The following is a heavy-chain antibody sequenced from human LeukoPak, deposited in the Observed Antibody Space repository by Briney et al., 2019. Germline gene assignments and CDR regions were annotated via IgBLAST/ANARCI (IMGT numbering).Heavy chain of an antibody. CDR3: ARANSSGYYHIDY. Sequence: GESLKISCKGSGYSFTSYWIGWVRPMPGKGLEWMGIIYPGDSDTRYSTPFQGQVTISADKSISTAYLQWSSLKASDTAMYYCARANSSGYYHIDYWGQGTLVTVSS. D-gene: IGHD3-22*01. CDR1: GYSFTSYW. V-gene: IGHV5-51*01. CDR2: IYPGDSDT. J-gene: IGHJ4*02.